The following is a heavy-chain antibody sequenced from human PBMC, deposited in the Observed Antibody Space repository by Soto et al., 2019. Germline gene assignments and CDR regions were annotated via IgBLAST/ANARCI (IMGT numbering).Heavy chain of an antibody. CDR2: IYYSGQT. Sequence: SETLSLTCSVSGVSISGSSYYWGWIRQPQGTGLERIGSIYYSGQTYYNQSIKSRVTISVDRSKNQFSLNLTSVTATDTAFYYCARHGSSWGQGTLVTVSS. CDR1: GVSISGSSYY. J-gene: IGHJ5*02. V-gene: IGHV4-39*01. CDR3: ARHGSS.